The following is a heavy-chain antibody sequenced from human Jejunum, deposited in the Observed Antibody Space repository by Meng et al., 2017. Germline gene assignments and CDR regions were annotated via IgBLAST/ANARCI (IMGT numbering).Heavy chain of an antibody. Sequence: GESLKISCTASGLTFGDCALSWFRQVPGKGLEWIGFIRTTAGDATPQYAASVQGRFTISRDDSKSVAYLQMNGLKTEDTAVYYCARAGNGYDYFLDYWGQGTLVTVSS. CDR2: IRTTAGDATP. CDR3: ARAGNGYDYFLDY. V-gene: IGHV3-49*03. J-gene: IGHJ4*02. CDR1: GLTFGDCA. D-gene: IGHD5-12*01.